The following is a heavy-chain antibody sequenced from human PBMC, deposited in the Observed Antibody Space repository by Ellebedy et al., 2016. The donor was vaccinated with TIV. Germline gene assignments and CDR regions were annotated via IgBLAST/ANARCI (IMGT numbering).Heavy chain of an antibody. V-gene: IGHV3-53*01. CDR2: ISNGGDT. CDR3: AKLSGVLSWYADY. D-gene: IGHD6-13*01. CDR1: GFTVSSNY. Sequence: GESLKISCAASGFTVSSNYMSWVRQAPGKGLEWVSVISNGGDTTYADSVKGRFTISRDNSKNTLYLQMNSLRADDTAIYYCAKLSGVLSWYADYWGLGTLVTVSS. J-gene: IGHJ4*02.